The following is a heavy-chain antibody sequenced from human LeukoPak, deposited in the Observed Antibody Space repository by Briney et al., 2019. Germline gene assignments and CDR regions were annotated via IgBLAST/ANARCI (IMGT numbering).Heavy chain of an antibody. D-gene: IGHD6-19*01. Sequence: SETLSLTCTVSGGSISSGSYYWSWIRQPAGKGLEWIGRIYTSGSSNYNPSLKSRVTISIDTSKNQFSLKLSSVTAADAAVYYCARDATAVADHYYYYYMDVWGKGTTVTISS. J-gene: IGHJ6*03. CDR3: ARDATAVADHYYYYYMDV. V-gene: IGHV4-61*02. CDR2: IYTSGSS. CDR1: GGSISSGSYY.